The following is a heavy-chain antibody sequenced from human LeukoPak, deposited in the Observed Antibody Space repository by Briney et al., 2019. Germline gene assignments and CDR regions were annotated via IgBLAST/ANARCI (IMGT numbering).Heavy chain of an antibody. J-gene: IGHJ3*02. Sequence: GGSLRLSCAASGFTFDDYTMHWVRQAPGKGLEWVSLISWDGGSTYYADSVKGRFTISRDNSKNTLYLQMNSPRAEDTAVYYCAKPRVGATLTDAFDIWGQGTMVTVSS. CDR3: AKPRVGATLTDAFDI. D-gene: IGHD1-26*01. V-gene: IGHV3-43*01. CDR1: GFTFDDYT. CDR2: ISWDGGST.